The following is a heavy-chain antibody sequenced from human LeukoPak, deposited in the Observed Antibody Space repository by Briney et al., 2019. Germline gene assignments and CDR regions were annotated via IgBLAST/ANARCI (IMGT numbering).Heavy chain of an antibody. Sequence: SETLSLTCAVYGGSFSGYFWNWIRQPPGKGLEWIGEINHSGSTNYNPSLKSRVTMSVDTSKNQFSLKLSSVTAADTAVYYCARGRRDGYTLYYMDVWAKGTTVTISS. CDR2: INHSGST. V-gene: IGHV4-34*01. D-gene: IGHD5-24*01. CDR1: GGSFSGYF. CDR3: ARGRRDGYTLYYMDV. J-gene: IGHJ6*03.